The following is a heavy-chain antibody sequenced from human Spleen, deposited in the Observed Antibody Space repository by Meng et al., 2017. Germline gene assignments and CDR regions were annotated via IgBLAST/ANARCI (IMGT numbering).Heavy chain of an antibody. CDR3: ARASYGSGSPLGESWFDP. CDR2: INHSGSS. D-gene: IGHD3-10*01. V-gene: IGHV4-34*01. CDR1: GGSFSGYY. J-gene: IGHJ5*02. Sequence: QVQLTQGGAGLLRPSETLSLTCAVYGGSFSGYYWSWIRQPPGKGLEWIGEINHSGSSNYNPSLKSRLTISVDTSKNQFSLKLSSVTAADTAVYYCARASYGSGSPLGESWFDPWGQGTLVTVSS.